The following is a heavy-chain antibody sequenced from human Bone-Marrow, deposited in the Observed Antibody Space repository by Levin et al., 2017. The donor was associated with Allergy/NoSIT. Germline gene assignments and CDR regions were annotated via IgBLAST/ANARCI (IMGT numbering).Heavy chain of an antibody. CDR3: ARGYYHSMDV. CDR2: ISADGRNQ. J-gene: IGHJ6*02. CDR1: GFTFNIYG. D-gene: IGHD3-16*01. V-gene: IGHV3-33*01. Sequence: GGSLRLSCAASGFTFNIYGMQWVRQAPGKGLQWVAVISADGRNQNYADSVKGRFSISRDNSKNTLYLQMNSLRVEDTAVYYCARGYYHSMDVWGQGTTVTASS.